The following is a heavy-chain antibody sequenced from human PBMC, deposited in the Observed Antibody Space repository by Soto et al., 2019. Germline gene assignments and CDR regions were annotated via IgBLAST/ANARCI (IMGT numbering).Heavy chain of an antibody. Sequence: PGGSLRLSCAVSNFIFSSFTMHWVRQAPGKGLEWVSVISKDGSIKSYADSVKGRFTISRDNSQNILYLQMNSLRTEDTAVYFWARVRGSAPRSYLEYWGQGTLVTVSS. CDR3: ARVRGSAPRSYLEY. CDR2: ISKDGSIK. J-gene: IGHJ4*02. V-gene: IGHV3-30-3*01. CDR1: NFIFSSFT. D-gene: IGHD3-10*01.